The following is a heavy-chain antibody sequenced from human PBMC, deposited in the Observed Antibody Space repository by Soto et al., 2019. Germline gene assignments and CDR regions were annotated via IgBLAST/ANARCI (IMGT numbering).Heavy chain of an antibody. V-gene: IGHV4-39*01. J-gene: IGHJ4*02. CDR1: GGSISSSSYY. CDR3: AGHVDVAMVPFDY. D-gene: IGHD5-18*01. CDR2: IYHSGST. Sequence: QLQLQESGPGLVKPSETLSLTCTVSGGSISSSSYYWGWIRQPPGKGLEWIGTIYHSGSTYYNPSLTSRVTISVDTSKNQLSLTVSSVTATGPAVYYCAGHVDVAMVPFDYWGQGTLVTVPS.